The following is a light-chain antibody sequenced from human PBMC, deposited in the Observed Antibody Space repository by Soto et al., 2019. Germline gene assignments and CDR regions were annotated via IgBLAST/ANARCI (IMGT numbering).Light chain of an antibody. CDR3: QQLNSYPT. V-gene: IGKV1-9*01. CDR2: AAS. Sequence: DIQMTQSPSTLSASVGDRVTIACRASQGISSYLAWYQQKPGKAPKLLIYAASTLQSGVPSRFSGSGSGTEFTLTISSLQPEDFATYYCQQLNSYPTFGQGTRLEIK. CDR1: QGISSY. J-gene: IGKJ5*01.